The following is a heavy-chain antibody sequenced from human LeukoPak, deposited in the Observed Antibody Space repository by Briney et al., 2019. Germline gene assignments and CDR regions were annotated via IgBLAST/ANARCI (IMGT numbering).Heavy chain of an antibody. Sequence: GGSLRLSCAASGFTFSSYWMSWVRQAPGKGLEWVSAISGSGGSTYYADSVKGRFTISRDNSKNTLYLQMNSLRAEDTAVYYCAKGSGIAVAGPGDRTNEYDYWGQGTLVTVSS. CDR1: GFTFSSYW. J-gene: IGHJ4*02. V-gene: IGHV3-23*01. D-gene: IGHD6-19*01. CDR3: AKGSGIAVAGPGDRTNEYDY. CDR2: ISGSGGST.